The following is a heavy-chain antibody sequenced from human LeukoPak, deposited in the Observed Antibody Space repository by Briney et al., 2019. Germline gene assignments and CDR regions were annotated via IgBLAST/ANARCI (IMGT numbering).Heavy chain of an antibody. Sequence: GGSLRLSCAASGFTFSSYGMHWVRQAPGKGLEWVAVIWYDGSNKNHADSVKGRFTISRDNSKNTLYPQMNSLRAEDTAVYYCAKVVAPGGNVDSYGMDVWGQGTTVTVSS. CDR1: GFTFSSYG. V-gene: IGHV3-33*06. D-gene: IGHD1-1*01. CDR3: AKVVAPGGNVDSYGMDV. CDR2: IWYDGSNK. J-gene: IGHJ6*02.